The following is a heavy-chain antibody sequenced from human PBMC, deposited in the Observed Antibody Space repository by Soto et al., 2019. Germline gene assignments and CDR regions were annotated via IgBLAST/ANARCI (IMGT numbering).Heavy chain of an antibody. V-gene: IGHV4-59*01. D-gene: IGHD3-22*01. CDR3: ARTTYYYDSSGYYGYYFDY. Sequence: PSETLSLTCTVSGGSISSYYWSWIRQPPGKGLEWIGYIYYSGSTNYNPSLKSRVTISVDTSKNQFSLKLSSVTAADTAVYYCARTTYYYDSSGYYGYYFDYWGQGTLVTAPQ. CDR1: GGSISSYY. CDR2: IYYSGST. J-gene: IGHJ4*02.